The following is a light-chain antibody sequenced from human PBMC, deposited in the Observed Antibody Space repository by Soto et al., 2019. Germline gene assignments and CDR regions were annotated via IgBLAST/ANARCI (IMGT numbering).Light chain of an antibody. Sequence: EIVLTQSPGTLSLSPGERATLSCRASQSVRSNFLAWYQQKPGQAPRLLIHGASSRATDIPDRFSGSGSGTDFPLTISRLEPEDFAVYYCQQYDRSWTFGQGTKVEIK. CDR2: GAS. V-gene: IGKV3-20*01. CDR1: QSVRSNF. CDR3: QQYDRSWT. J-gene: IGKJ1*01.